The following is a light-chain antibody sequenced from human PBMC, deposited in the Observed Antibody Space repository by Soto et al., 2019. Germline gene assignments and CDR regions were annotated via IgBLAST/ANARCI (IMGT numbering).Light chain of an antibody. J-gene: IGKJ3*01. CDR1: QSVSSSY. CDR2: GAS. CDR3: QQYRDWPLT. Sequence: EIVLTQSPGTLSLSPGERATLSCRSSQSVSSSYLAWYQQKPGQAPRLLIYGASTRATGVPGRFSGSGSGTEFTLTIISLQSEDFAVYYCQQYRDWPLTFGPGTKVD. V-gene: IGKV3-15*01.